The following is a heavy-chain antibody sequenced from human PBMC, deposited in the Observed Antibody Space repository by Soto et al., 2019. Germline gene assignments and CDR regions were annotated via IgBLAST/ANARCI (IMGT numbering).Heavy chain of an antibody. D-gene: IGHD3-3*01. Sequence: SETLSRTCAVYCGSFSGYYWSCIRQPPGKGLEWIVEINHSGSTNYNPSLKSRVTISVDTSKNQFSLKLSSVTAADTAVYYCASDPFISWSGYSAPLGFDIGGQGRMVT. CDR2: INHSGST. J-gene: IGHJ3*02. V-gene: IGHV4-34*01. CDR3: ASDPFISWSGYSAPLGFDI. CDR1: CGSFSGYY.